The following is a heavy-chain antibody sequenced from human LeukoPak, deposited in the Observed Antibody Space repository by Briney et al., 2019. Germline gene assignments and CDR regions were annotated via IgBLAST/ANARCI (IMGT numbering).Heavy chain of an antibody. Sequence: KPSETLSLTCTVSGGSISSSSYYWGWIRQSPGKGLEWIGSIYYSGSTYYNPSLKSRVTISVDTSKNQFSLKLSSVTAADTAVYYCASYGSGSYYWAAFDYWGQGTLVTVSS. V-gene: IGHV4-39*01. J-gene: IGHJ4*02. CDR2: IYYSGST. CDR3: ASYGSGSYYWAAFDY. D-gene: IGHD3-10*01. CDR1: GGSISSSSYY.